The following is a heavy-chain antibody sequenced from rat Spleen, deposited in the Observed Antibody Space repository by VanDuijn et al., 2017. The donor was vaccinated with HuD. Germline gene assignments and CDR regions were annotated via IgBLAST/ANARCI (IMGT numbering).Heavy chain of an antibody. CDR3: TRDPGSPFDY. Sequence: EVQLVESGGGLVQPGRSLKLSCVASGFTFNKYWMTWIRQAPGKGLEWVASIPNTGGNTYYPDSVKGRFTIYRDNAKSTIYLQMNSLRSEDTATYYCTRDPGSPFDYWSQGVMVTVSS. CDR1: GFTFNKYW. CDR2: IPNTGGNT. D-gene: IGHD1-4*01. J-gene: IGHJ2*01. V-gene: IGHV5-31*01.